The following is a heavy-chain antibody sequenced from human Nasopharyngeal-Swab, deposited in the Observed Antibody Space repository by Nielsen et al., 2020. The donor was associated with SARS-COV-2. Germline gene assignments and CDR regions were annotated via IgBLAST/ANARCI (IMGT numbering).Heavy chain of an antibody. Sequence: SETLSLTCAVYGGSFSGYYWSWIRQPPGKGLEWIGEINHSGSTNYNPSLKSRVTISVDTSKNQFSLRLSSVTAADTAVYYCARGRGHYYYGMDVWGQGTTVTVSS. CDR2: INHSGST. CDR3: ARGRGHYYYGMDV. V-gene: IGHV4-34*01. CDR1: GGSFSGYY. D-gene: IGHD3-10*01. J-gene: IGHJ6*02.